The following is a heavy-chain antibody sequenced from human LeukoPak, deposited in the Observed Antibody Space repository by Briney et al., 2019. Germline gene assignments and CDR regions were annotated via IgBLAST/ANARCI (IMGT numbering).Heavy chain of an antibody. CDR1: GFTFSNAW. Sequence: GGSLRLSCAASGFTFSNAWMSWVRQAPGKGLEWGAVICYDGSNRYYADSLKGRFTISRDNSKNTLYLQMNSLTADDTAVYYCERDPLGVLSYFDYWGQGTLVTVSS. J-gene: IGHJ4*02. CDR2: ICYDGSNR. CDR3: ERDPLGVLSYFDY. V-gene: IGHV3-33*08. D-gene: IGHD3-16*01.